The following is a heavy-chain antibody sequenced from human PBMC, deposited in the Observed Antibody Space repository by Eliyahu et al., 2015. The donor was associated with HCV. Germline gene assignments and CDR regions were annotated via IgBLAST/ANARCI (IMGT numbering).Heavy chain of an antibody. Sequence: QVQLVESGGGVVQPGGSLRLPCAASGFTFSSYGMHWVRQAPGKGLEWVAFIRYDGSNKYYADSVKGRFTISRDNSKNTLYLQMNSLRAEDTAVYYCAKDGRWLVRDSQYYFDYWGQGTLVTVSS. CDR2: IRYDGSNK. D-gene: IGHD6-19*01. J-gene: IGHJ4*02. CDR1: GFTFSSYG. V-gene: IGHV3-30*02. CDR3: AKDGRWLVRDSQYYFDY.